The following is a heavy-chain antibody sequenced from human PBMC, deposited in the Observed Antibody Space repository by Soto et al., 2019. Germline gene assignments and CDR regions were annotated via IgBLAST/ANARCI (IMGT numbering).Heavy chain of an antibody. CDR3: AKDSGWESHY. V-gene: IGHV3-23*01. J-gene: IGHJ4*02. CDR1: GFTVSTSG. Sequence: PGGSLRLSCAASGFTVSTSGMSWVRQAPGKGLEWVSGISEGGDNTYYADSVKGRFTISRDNARNILYLQMSSLRVEDTAVYFCAKDSGWESHYRGQRVLVTVSS. CDR2: ISEGGDNT. D-gene: IGHD1-26*01.